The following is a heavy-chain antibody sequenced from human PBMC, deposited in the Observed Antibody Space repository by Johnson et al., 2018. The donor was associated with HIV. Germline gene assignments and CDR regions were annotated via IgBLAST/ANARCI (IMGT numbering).Heavy chain of an antibody. J-gene: IGHJ3*02. V-gene: IGHV3-9*01. D-gene: IGHD6-19*01. CDR3: AEDLRLCSGQWLVQGGAFDI. Sequence: VQLVESGGGLVKPGGSLRLSCAASGFTFSNAWLNWVRQTPGKGLEWVSGISWISGTIGYADSVKGRFTISRDNAKKSMYLQMDSLRAEDTALYYCAEDLRLCSGQWLVQGGAFDIWGQGTMVTVSS. CDR2: ISWISGTI. CDR1: GFTFSNAW.